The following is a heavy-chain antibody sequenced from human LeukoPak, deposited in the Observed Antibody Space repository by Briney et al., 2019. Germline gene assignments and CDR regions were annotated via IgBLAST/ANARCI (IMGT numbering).Heavy chain of an antibody. D-gene: IGHD6-19*01. V-gene: IGHV3-7*04. Sequence: GGYLRLYRASSGFTLRSYWMGWVRPAPGKGLDWVANIKPEGSEKYYVDSVKGRFTISRDNAKESLYLQMNSLRAEDTAVYYCARDRRDSSGWYYYYYGMDVGGQGTTDPVSS. J-gene: IGHJ6*02. CDR3: ARDRRDSSGWYYYYYGMDV. CDR1: GFTLRSYW. CDR2: IKPEGSEK.